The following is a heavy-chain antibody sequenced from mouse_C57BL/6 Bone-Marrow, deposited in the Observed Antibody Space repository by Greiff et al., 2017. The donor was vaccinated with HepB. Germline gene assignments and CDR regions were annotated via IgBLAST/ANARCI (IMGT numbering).Heavy chain of an antibody. CDR1: GFLLSTFGMG. D-gene: IGHD2-4*01. V-gene: IGHV8-8*01. J-gene: IGHJ4*01. CDR3: ARIPYYDYERAMDY. CDR2: IWWDDDK. Sequence: QVTLKESGPGILQPSQTLSLTCSFSGFLLSTFGMGVGWIRQPSGKGLEWLAHIWWDDDKYYNPALKSRLTISKDTSKNQVFLKIANVDTADTATYYCARIPYYDYERAMDYWGQGTSVTVSS.